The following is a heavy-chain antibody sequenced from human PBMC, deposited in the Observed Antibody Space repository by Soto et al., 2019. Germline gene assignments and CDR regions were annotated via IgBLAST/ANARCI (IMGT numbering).Heavy chain of an antibody. V-gene: IGHV4-34*01. CDR3: ARQAGTPTDS. D-gene: IGHD1-1*01. CDR1: GGSFSGYY. J-gene: IGHJ4*02. Sequence: QVQLQQWGAGLLKPSETLSLTCAVFGGSFSGYYWSWFRQPPGKGLEWIGDINHSGSTNYNPSLKSRVTMSVDTSNKQFSLKLSSVTAADTAVYYCARQAGTPTDSWGKGTLVTVSS. CDR2: INHSGST.